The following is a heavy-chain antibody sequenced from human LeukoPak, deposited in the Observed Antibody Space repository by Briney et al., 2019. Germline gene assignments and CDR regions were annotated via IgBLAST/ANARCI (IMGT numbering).Heavy chain of an antibody. Sequence: PSETLSLTCTVSGGSISSSSYYWGWIRQPPGKGLEWIGSIYYSGSTYYNPSLKSRVTISVDTSKNQFSLKLSSVTAADTAVYYCARHGGTMIVVVWNWGQGTLVTVSS. V-gene: IGHV4-39*01. CDR3: ARHGGTMIVVVWN. CDR2: IYYSGST. J-gene: IGHJ4*02. CDR1: GGSISSSSYY. D-gene: IGHD3-22*01.